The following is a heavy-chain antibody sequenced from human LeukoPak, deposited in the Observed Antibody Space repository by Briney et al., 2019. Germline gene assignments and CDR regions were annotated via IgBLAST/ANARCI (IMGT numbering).Heavy chain of an antibody. CDR1: GFTFDDYT. V-gene: IGHV3-43*01. CDR3: AKDWEFGELSDGAFDI. CDR2: ISWDGGST. J-gene: IGHJ3*02. Sequence: PGGSLRLSCAASGFTFDDYTMHWVRQAPGKGLEWVSLISWDGGSTYYADSVKGRFTISRDNSKNSLYLQMNSLRTEDTALYYCAKDWEFGELSDGAFDIWGQGTMVTVSS. D-gene: IGHD3-10*01.